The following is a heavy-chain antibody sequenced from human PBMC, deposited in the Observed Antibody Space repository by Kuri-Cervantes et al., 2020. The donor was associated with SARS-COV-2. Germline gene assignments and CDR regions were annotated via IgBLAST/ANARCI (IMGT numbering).Heavy chain of an antibody. CDR2: INPDGSYT. CDR1: GFTFSDYY. CDR3: AKGSGYLGYDY. Sequence: GESLKISCAASGFTFSDYYMSWIRQAPGKGLVWVSRINPDGSYTNNADSVKGRFTLSRDNSKNTLYLQMNSLRAEDTAVYYCAKGSGYLGYDYWGQGTLVTVSS. D-gene: IGHD5-18*01. J-gene: IGHJ4*02. V-gene: IGHV3-11*05.